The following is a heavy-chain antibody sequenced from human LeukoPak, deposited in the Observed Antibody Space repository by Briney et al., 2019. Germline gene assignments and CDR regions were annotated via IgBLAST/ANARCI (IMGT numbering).Heavy chain of an antibody. CDR1: GGTLSSYA. D-gene: IGHD2-15*01. CDR3: ASTGVSCSGGSCYSGDYYYYYMDV. V-gene: IGHV1-69*05. J-gene: IGHJ6*03. CDR2: ILPIFGTA. Sequence: GASVKVPCKASGGTLSSYATRWVTQAPGQGREGMGRILPIFGTAHYAQKFQGRVTITTDETTSTAYMELSSLRSEDTAVYYCASTGVSCSGGSCYSGDYYYYYMDVWGKGTTVTVSS.